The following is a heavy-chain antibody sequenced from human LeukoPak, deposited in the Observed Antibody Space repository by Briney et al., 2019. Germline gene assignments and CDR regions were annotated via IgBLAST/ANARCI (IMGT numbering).Heavy chain of an antibody. CDR2: INHSGST. D-gene: IGHD6-13*01. CDR1: GGSFSGYY. CDR3: ARTSSSPRSFYGMDV. Sequence: SETLSLTCAVYGGSFSGYYWSWIRQPPGKGLEWIGEINHSGSTNYNPSLKSRVTISVDTSKNQFSLKLSSVTAADTAVYYCARTSSSPRSFYGMDVWGKGTTVTVSS. V-gene: IGHV4-34*01. J-gene: IGHJ6*04.